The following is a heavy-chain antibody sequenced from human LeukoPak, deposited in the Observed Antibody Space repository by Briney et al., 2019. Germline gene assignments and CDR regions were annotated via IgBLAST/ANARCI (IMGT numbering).Heavy chain of an antibody. J-gene: IGHJ6*03. V-gene: IGHV3-30*02. CDR2: IRYDESKT. D-gene: IGHD3-16*02. CDR3: AKSVIPNSYQGTYYMDV. Sequence: QPGGSMRLSCAASGITISSYGRHWIRQAPGEGQGWVAFIRYDESKTFYADSVKGRFTISRDNSKNTLYLQMNSLRAEDTTLYYCAKSVIPNSYQGTYYMDVCGKGTTVTVFS. CDR1: GITISSYG.